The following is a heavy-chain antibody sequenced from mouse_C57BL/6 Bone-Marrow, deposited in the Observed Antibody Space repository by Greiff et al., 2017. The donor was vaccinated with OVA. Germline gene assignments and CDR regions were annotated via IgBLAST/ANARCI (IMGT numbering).Heavy chain of an antibody. V-gene: IGHV1-55*01. CDR3: ARDYDYDGVFDY. J-gene: IGHJ2*01. Sequence: QVQLQQPGAELVKPGASVKMSCKASGYTFTSYWITWAKQRPGQGLEWIGDIYPGSGSTNYNEKFKSKATLTVDTSSSTAYMQLSSLTSEDSAVYYCARDYDYDGVFDYWCQGTTLTVSS. CDR1: GYTFTSYW. CDR2: IYPGSGST. D-gene: IGHD2-4*01.